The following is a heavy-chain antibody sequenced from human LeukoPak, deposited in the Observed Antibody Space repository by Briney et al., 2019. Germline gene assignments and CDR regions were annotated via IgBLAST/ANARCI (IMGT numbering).Heavy chain of an antibody. D-gene: IGHD3-16*02. V-gene: IGHV3-9*01. CDR1: GFIVNDHA. Sequence: GRSLTLSCVASGFIVNDHAMHWVRQTPGKGLEWVAGAFWNGVDKGYADSVKGRFTIFRDNAKNSMYLQMNSLRIEDTALYYCSKDISAGGLDVWGPGTPVTVSS. CDR3: SKDISAGGLDV. CDR2: AFWNGVDK. J-gene: IGHJ6*02.